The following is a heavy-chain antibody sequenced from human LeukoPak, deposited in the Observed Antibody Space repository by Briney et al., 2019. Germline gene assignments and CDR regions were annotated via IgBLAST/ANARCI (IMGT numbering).Heavy chain of an antibody. CDR2: ISSSSSYI. CDR3: AALRVTTPFDY. CDR1: GFTFSSYS. V-gene: IGHV3-21*01. J-gene: IGHJ4*02. Sequence: GGSLRLSCAASGFTFSSYSMNWVRQAPGKGLEWVSSISSSSSYIYYADSVKGRFTISRDNAKNSLYLQMNSLRAEYTAVYYCAALRVTTPFDYWGQGTLVTVSS. D-gene: IGHD4-17*01.